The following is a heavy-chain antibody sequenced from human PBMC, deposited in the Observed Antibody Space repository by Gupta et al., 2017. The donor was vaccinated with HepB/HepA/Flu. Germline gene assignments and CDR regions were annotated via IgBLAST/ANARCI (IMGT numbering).Heavy chain of an antibody. CDR2: ISTYNDHV. CDR3: AREEKVTGVIDH. D-gene: IGHD4-4*01. CDR1: GYTFSDYG. V-gene: IGHV1-18*01. Sequence: QVHLVQSGTEVKRPGASVMVSCKASGYTFSDYGINWVRQAPGQGLEWMAWISTYNDHVKYAQNFQGRVTITRDTSTNTAYMELKSLRSDDSAVYFCAREEKVTGVIDHWGQGTLVTVSS. J-gene: IGHJ4*02.